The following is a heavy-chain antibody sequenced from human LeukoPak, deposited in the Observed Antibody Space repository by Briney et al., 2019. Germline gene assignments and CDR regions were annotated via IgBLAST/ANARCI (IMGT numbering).Heavy chain of an antibody. Sequence: SETLSLTCAVSGYSISSGYYWGWIRQPPGKGLEWIGSIYHSGSTYYNPSLKSRVTISVDTSKNQFSLKLRSVTAADTAVYYCARLLPLDSSSCDYWGQGTLVTVSS. V-gene: IGHV4-38-2*01. CDR1: GYSISSGYY. CDR2: IYHSGST. J-gene: IGHJ4*02. D-gene: IGHD6-13*01. CDR3: ARLLPLDSSSCDY.